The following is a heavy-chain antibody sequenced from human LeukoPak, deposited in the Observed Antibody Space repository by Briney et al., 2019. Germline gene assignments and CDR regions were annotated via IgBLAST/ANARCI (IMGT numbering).Heavy chain of an antibody. CDR1: GGSFSGYY. CDR3: ARRVGQRTTVDY. CDR2: INHTGST. D-gene: IGHD1-1*01. J-gene: IGHJ4*02. Sequence: SETLSLTCALYGGSFSGYYWSWIRQPPGKGLEWIGEINHTGSTNCNPSLKNRVTISVDTSKNQFSLKVTSVTAADTAVYYCARRVGQRTTVDYWGQGTLVTVSS. V-gene: IGHV4-34*01.